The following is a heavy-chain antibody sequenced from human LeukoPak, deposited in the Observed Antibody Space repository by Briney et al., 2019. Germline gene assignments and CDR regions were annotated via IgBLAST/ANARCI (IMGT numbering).Heavy chain of an antibody. CDR2: IWYDGSNK. V-gene: IGHV3-33*01. CDR1: GFTFSSYG. CDR3: ARTVSYYYGMDV. J-gene: IGHJ6*02. Sequence: GRSLRLSCAASGFTFSSYGMHWVRQAPGKGLEWVAVIWYDGSNKYYADSVKGRFTISRDNSKNTLYLQMSSLRAEDTAVYYCARTVSYYYGMDVWGQGTTVTVSS.